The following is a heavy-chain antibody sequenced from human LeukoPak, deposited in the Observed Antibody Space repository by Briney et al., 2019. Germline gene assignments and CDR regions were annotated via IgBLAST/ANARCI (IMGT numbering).Heavy chain of an antibody. J-gene: IGHJ4*02. V-gene: IGHV5-51*01. CDR1: GYTFADLY. CDR3: ARQRYTSTVDWNYFDY. CDR2: IYPGDSDT. Sequence: GESLKISCKASGYTFADLYIAGVRQMPGKGLEWMGIIYPGDSDTTYSPSFQGQVTFSADKSISTAYLQWSSLKASDTAIYYCARQRYTSTVDWNYFDYWGQGTLATVSS. D-gene: IGHD6-19*01.